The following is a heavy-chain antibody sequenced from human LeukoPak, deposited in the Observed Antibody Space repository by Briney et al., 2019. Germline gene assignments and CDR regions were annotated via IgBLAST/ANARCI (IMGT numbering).Heavy chain of an antibody. CDR2: INPNSGGT. D-gene: IGHD2-15*01. Sequence: ASVKVSCKASGYTFTGYYMHWVRQCPGQGLEWLGWINPNSGGTNYAQKFQGRVTMTRDTSISTAYMELSRLRSDDTAVYYCARERDIVVVVAAILGYWGQGTLVTVSS. CDR1: GYTFTGYY. V-gene: IGHV1-2*02. J-gene: IGHJ4*02. CDR3: ARERDIVVVVAAILGY.